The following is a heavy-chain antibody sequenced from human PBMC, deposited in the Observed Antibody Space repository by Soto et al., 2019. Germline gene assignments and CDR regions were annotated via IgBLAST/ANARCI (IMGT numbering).Heavy chain of an antibody. V-gene: IGHV1-69*01. J-gene: IGHJ5*02. Sequence: QVQLVQSGAEVKKPGSSVKVSCKASGGTFSSYAISWVRQAPGQVLEWMGGIIPIFGTANYAQKFQGRVTITADESTSTAYMELRSLRSEDTAVYYCASSRYCSSTSCYTHGGWFAPWGQGTLVTVSS. CDR1: GGTFSSYA. CDR2: IIPIFGTA. CDR3: ASSRYCSSTSCYTHGGWFAP. D-gene: IGHD2-2*02.